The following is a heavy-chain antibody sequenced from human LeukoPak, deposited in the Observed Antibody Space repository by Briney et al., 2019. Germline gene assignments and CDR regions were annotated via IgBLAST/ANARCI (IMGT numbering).Heavy chain of an antibody. V-gene: IGHV3-74*01. CDR2: INSDGSST. CDR1: GFTFSSYW. J-gene: IGHJ5*02. CDR3: ARVLSEYYDFWSFDP. Sequence: GGSLRLSCAASGFTFSSYWMHWVRQAPGKGLVWVSRINSDGSSTSYADSVKGRFTISRDNAKNTLYLQMNSLRAEDTAVYYCARVLSEYYDFWSFDPWGREPWSPSPQ. D-gene: IGHD3-3*01.